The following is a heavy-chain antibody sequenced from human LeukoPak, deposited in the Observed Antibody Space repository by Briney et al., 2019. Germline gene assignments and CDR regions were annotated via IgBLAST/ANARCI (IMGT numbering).Heavy chain of an antibody. CDR3: ARTAKYYYGSETYYFFDY. J-gene: IGHJ4*02. Sequence: SETLSLTCTVSGGFISRYYWSWIRQPPGKGLEWIGYISYTGSTTYNSSLKSRVTISLDTSQNQFSLKLTSVTPADTAVYYCARTAKYYYGSETYYFFDYWGQGTLVTVSS. CDR2: ISYTGST. D-gene: IGHD3-10*01. V-gene: IGHV4-59*01. CDR1: GGFISRYY.